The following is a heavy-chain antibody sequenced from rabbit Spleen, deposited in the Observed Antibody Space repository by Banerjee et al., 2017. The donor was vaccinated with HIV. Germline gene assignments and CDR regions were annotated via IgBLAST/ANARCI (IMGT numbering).Heavy chain of an antibody. D-gene: IGHD7-1*01. Sequence: QEQLVESGGGLVKPGASLTLTCKASGFSFSRGYDMCWVRQAPGKGLEWIACIYTDNSKTYYASWAKGRFTVSKTSSPTVTLQMTSLTAADTATYFCATEGANSAGFYLWGQGTLVTVS. CDR1: GFSFSRGYD. V-gene: IGHV1S45*01. J-gene: IGHJ3*01. CDR2: IYTDNSKT. CDR3: ATEGANSAGFYL.